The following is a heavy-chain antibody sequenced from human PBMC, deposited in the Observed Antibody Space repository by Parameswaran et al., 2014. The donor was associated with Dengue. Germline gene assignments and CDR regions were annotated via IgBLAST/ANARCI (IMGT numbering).Heavy chain of an antibody. J-gene: IGHJ3*02. CDR2: IDSNSGGT. CDR3: ARRIAKGGATTGFDI. D-gene: IGHD3-16*01. Sequence: WVRQAPGQGLEWMGRIDSNSGGTNFTQKFQGRVTMTRDTSISTAYMELSRLRSDDTAVYYCARRIAKGGATTGFDIWGQGTMVTVSS. V-gene: IGHV1-2*06.